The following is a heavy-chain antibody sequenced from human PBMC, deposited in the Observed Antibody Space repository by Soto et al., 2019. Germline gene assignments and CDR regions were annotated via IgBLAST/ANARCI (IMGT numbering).Heavy chain of an antibody. CDR1: GYTFTSYG. CDR3: AKQLGLHHGVYYHCGMDV. CDR2: ISAYNGNT. D-gene: IGHD1-1*01. V-gene: IGHV1-18*01. Sequence: QVQLVQSGAEVKKPGASVKVSCKASGYTFTSYGISWVRQAPGQGLEWMGWISAYNGNTNYAQKLQGRVTMTTETTKSKADMELRSLGSDENGVYYWAKQLGLHHGVYYHCGMDVWGQGTTVTVSS. J-gene: IGHJ6*02.